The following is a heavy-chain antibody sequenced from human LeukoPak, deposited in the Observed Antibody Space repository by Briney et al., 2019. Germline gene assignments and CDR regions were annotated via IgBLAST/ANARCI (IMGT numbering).Heavy chain of an antibody. CDR2: ISSSSSYI. V-gene: IGHV3-21*04. CDR3: AGINAYGDPTGAFDI. Sequence: GGSLRLSCAASGFTFSTYSMNWVRQAPGKGLEWVSYISSSSSYIHYADSVKGRFTISRDNAKNSLFLQMNSLRAEDTAVYYCAGINAYGDPTGAFDIWGRGGMVTV. D-gene: IGHD4-17*01. J-gene: IGHJ3*02. CDR1: GFTFSTYS.